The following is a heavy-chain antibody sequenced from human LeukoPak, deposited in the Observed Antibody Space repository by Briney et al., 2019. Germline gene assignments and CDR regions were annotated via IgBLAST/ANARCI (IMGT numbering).Heavy chain of an antibody. CDR3: AGSGYSYGYPDAFDI. V-gene: IGHV3-23*01. Sequence: GGSLRLSCAASGFTFSSYGMSWVRQAPGKGLEWVSAISGSGGSTYYADSVKGRFTISRDNSKNTLYLQMNSLRAEDTAVYYCAGSGYSYGYPDAFDIWGQGTMVTVSS. CDR2: ISGSGGST. D-gene: IGHD5-18*01. J-gene: IGHJ3*02. CDR1: GFTFSSYG.